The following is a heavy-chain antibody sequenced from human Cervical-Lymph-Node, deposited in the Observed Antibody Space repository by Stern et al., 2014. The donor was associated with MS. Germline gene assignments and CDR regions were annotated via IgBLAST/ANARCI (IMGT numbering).Heavy chain of an antibody. CDR1: GDSISSGAYD. J-gene: IGHJ4*02. CDR2: IYYSGST. D-gene: IGHD5-18*01. CDR3: ARETRGYSYGYED. Sequence: VQLVESGPGPVKPSQTLSLTCNVCGDSISSGAYDWSWIRQQTGKALEWIGYIYYSGSTYYNPSLKSRVTISMDTSQNQFSLKLSSVTAADTAVYYCARETRGYSYGYEDWGQGTLVTVSS. V-gene: IGHV4-31*03.